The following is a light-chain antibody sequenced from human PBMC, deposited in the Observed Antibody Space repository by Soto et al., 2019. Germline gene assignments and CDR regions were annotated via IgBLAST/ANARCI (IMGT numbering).Light chain of an antibody. CDR3: QHYVSPPIT. V-gene: IGKV3-20*01. CDR2: AAA. Sequence: IVLTQSPDTLSLSPGDRSTLSCRSTQSVSSNSLAWYQQKPGQAPRLLIYAAATRATGISDRFSGSGSGTDFTLTISRLEPEDFAVYYCQHYVSPPITFGQGTRLEI. CDR1: QSVSSNS. J-gene: IGKJ5*01.